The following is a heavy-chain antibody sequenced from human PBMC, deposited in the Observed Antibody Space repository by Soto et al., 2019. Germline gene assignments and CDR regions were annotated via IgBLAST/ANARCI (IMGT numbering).Heavy chain of an antibody. Sequence: SETLSLTCSVSGGSISTTSYFGGWIRQPPGKGLEWVGAVHYSGSANYRSSLQSRVTISVDTSQNQFSLRLRSVTAADTAVYYCARHRWGSGSYSGLLDFWGQGALVTVSS. CDR3: ARHRWGSGSYSGLLDF. CDR1: GGSISTTSYF. V-gene: IGHV4-39*01. CDR2: VHYSGSA. D-gene: IGHD3-10*01. J-gene: IGHJ4*02.